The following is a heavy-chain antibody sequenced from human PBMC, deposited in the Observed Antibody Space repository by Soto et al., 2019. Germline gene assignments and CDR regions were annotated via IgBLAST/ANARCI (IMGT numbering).Heavy chain of an antibody. V-gene: IGHV1-18*01. CDR3: VRCYCSVGSCYACWHFDL. Sequence: QVQLVQSGGEVQKPGASVKVSCQASGYTFSDYAISWVRQAPEQGLEWMGWISASTRNTDQAQNFQGRVIMTLDTSTNTAYMELRSLRSDDTAVYYCVRCYCSVGSCYACWHFDLWGRGTLVTVSS. CDR1: GYTFSDYA. J-gene: IGHJ2*01. D-gene: IGHD2-15*01. CDR2: ISASTRNT.